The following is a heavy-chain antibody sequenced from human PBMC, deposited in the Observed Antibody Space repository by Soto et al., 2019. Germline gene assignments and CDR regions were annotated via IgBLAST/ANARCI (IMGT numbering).Heavy chain of an antibody. D-gene: IGHD2-21*01. J-gene: IGHJ4*02. Sequence: SETLSLTCAVSVGSISSYYWSWVRQPPGKGLEWIGEIYYSGSTNYNPSLESRVTISVDKSKNQFSLNLNSLTAADTAVYYCAKDIYYFDYWGEGTLVTVSS. V-gene: IGHV4-59*12. CDR1: VGSISSYY. CDR2: IYYSGST. CDR3: AKDIYYFDY.